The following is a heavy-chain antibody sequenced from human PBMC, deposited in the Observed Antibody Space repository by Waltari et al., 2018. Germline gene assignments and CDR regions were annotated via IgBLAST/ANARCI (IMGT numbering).Heavy chain of an antibody. D-gene: IGHD6-19*01. CDR2: ISSSSSYI. CDR3: ACGWLVNYYYYGMDV. V-gene: IGHV3-21*01. CDR1: GFTFSSYS. Sequence: EVQLVESGGGLVKPGGSLRLSCAASGFTFSSYSMNWVRQAPGKGLEWVSSISSSSSYIYYADSVKGRFTISRDNAKNSLYLQMNSLRAEDTAVYYCACGWLVNYYYYGMDVWGQGTTVTVSS. J-gene: IGHJ6*02.